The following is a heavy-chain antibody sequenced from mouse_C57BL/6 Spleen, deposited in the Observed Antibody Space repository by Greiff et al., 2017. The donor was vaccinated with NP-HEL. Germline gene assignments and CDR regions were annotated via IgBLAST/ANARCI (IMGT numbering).Heavy chain of an antibody. CDR2: ISYDGSN. D-gene: IGHD1-1*01. J-gene: IGHJ1*03. Sequence: EVQRVESGPGLVKPSQSLSLTCSVTGYSITSGYYWNWIRQFPGNKLEWMGYISYDGSNNYNPSLKNRISITRDTSKNQFFLKLNSVTTEDTATYYCARDDYGSSPYWYFDVRGTGTTVTVSS. CDR1: GYSITSGYY. V-gene: IGHV3-6*01. CDR3: ARDDYGSSPYWYFDV.